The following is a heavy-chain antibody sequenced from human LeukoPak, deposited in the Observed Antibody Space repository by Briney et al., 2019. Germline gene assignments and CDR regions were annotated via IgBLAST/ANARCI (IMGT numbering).Heavy chain of an antibody. CDR2: IYSGGST. CDR3: ARRPLWFGELRHDAFDI. J-gene: IGHJ3*02. D-gene: IGHD3-10*01. V-gene: IGHV3-53*01. CDR1: GFTFSGND. Sequence: AGGSLRLSCSASGFTFSGNDMSGVRQAPGQGLEWVSGIYSGGSTFYADAVKGRFTISRDNYKNTLYLEMNSLRAEDTAVYYCARRPLWFGELRHDAFDIWGQGTMVTVSS.